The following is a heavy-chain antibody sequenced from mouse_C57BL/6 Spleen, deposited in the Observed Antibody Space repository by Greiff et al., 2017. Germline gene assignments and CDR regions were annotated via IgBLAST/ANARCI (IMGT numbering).Heavy chain of an antibody. CDR1: GYTFTSYW. V-gene: IGHV1-64*01. J-gene: IGHJ2*01. CDR2: IHPNSGST. Sequence: QVQLQQPGAELVKPGASVKLSCKASGYTFTSYWMHWVKQRPGQGLEWIGMIHPNSGSTNYNEKFKSKATLTVDKSSSTAYMQLSSLTSEDSAVYYGAREGYYGSSYGFDYWGQGTTLTVSS. D-gene: IGHD1-1*01. CDR3: AREGYYGSSYGFDY.